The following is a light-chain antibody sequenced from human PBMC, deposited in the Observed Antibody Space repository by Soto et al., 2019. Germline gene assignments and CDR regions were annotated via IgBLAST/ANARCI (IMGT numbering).Light chain of an antibody. V-gene: IGKV3-20*01. J-gene: IGKJ1*01. Sequence: IVLTQSPDTLSLSPWERATLSCRASQSVSSSYLAWYQQKPGQAPRLLIYGASSRATGIPDRFSGSGSGTDFTLTISRLEPEDFAVYYCQQYGSSPLTFGQGTKVDIK. CDR2: GAS. CDR3: QQYGSSPLT. CDR1: QSVSSSY.